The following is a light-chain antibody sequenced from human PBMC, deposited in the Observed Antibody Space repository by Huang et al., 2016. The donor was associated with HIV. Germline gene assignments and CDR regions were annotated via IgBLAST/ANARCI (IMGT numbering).Light chain of an antibody. CDR1: QSVGSY. J-gene: IGKJ1*01. V-gene: IGKV3-11*01. CDR3: QQRSDWPT. Sequence: EIVLTQSPATLSLSPGERATLSCRASQSVGSYLAWYQQRPGQAPRLLIDDASSRATGIPARFSGSGAGTDFTLTIGSRAPEDSAVYYCQQRSDWPTFGQGTKVEIK. CDR2: DAS.